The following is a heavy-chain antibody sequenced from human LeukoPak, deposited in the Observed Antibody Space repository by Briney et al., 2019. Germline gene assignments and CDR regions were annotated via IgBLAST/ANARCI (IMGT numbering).Heavy chain of an antibody. D-gene: IGHD2-8*01. V-gene: IGHV4-34*01. CDR1: GGSFSGYS. Sequence: SETLSLTCAVYGGSFSGYSWSWIRRPPGKGLEWIGEINHSGSTNYNPSLKSRVTISVDTSKNQFSLKLSSVTAADTAVYYCARGKTKGYWGQGTLVTVSS. CDR2: INHSGST. J-gene: IGHJ4*02. CDR3: ARGKTKGY.